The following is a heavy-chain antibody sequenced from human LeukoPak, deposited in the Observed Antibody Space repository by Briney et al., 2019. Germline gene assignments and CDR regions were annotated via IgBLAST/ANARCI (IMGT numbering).Heavy chain of an antibody. Sequence: PSETLSLTCAVYGGSFSGYYWSWIRQPPGKGLEWIGEINHSGSTNYNPSLKSRVTISVDTSKNQFSLKLSSVTAGDTAVYYCARGGELRYAFDIWGQGTMVTVSS. D-gene: IGHD1-26*01. J-gene: IGHJ3*02. CDR3: ARGGELRYAFDI. V-gene: IGHV4-34*01. CDR1: GGSFSGYY. CDR2: INHSGST.